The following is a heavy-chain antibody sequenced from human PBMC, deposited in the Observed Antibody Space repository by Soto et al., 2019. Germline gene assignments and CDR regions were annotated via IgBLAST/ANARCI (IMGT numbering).Heavy chain of an antibody. D-gene: IGHD6-19*01. Sequence: QVQLVESGGGVGQPGRSLRLSCAASGFTFSSYAMHWVRQAPGKGLEWVAVMSYDGSNKYYADSVKGRFTISRDNSKNTLYLQMNRLRAEDTAVYYCARDKSPYSSGWHNRHFDYWGQGTLVTVSS. V-gene: IGHV3-30-3*01. CDR2: MSYDGSNK. J-gene: IGHJ4*02. CDR3: ARDKSPYSSGWHNRHFDY. CDR1: GFTFSSYA.